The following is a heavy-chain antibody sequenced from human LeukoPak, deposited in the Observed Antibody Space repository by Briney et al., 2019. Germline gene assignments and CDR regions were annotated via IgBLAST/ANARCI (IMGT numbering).Heavy chain of an antibody. CDR1: GGSFSGYY. CDR2: INHSGST. Sequence: NASETLSLTCAAYGGSFSGYYWSWIRQPPGKGLEWIGEINHSGSTNYNPSLKSRVTMSVDTSKNQFSLKLSSVTAADTAVYYCARGIAARWGQGTLVTVSS. J-gene: IGHJ4*02. D-gene: IGHD6-6*01. V-gene: IGHV4-34*01. CDR3: ARGIAAR.